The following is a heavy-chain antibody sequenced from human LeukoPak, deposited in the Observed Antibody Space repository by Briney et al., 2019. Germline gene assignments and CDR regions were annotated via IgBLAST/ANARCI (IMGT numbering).Heavy chain of an antibody. V-gene: IGHV5-51*01. Sequence: GESLKISCKGSGYSFTNSWIAWVRQMPGKGLEWMGFIYPGDSGSRYSPSFQGQVTISVDKSISTAYLQWSSLKASDTAMYYCASQASSALADAFDIWGQGTMVTVSS. CDR2: IYPGDSGS. CDR3: ASQASSALADAFDI. J-gene: IGHJ3*02. CDR1: GYSFTNSW. D-gene: IGHD6-6*01.